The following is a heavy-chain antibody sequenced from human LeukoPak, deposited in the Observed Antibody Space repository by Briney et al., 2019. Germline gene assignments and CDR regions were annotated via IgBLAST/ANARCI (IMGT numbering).Heavy chain of an antibody. CDR2: ISSSGSTI. J-gene: IGHJ4*02. D-gene: IGHD3-22*01. Sequence: GGSLRLSCAASGFTFSDYYMSWIRQAPGKGLEWVLYISSSGSTIYYADSVKGRFTISRDNAKNSLYLQMNSLRAEDTAAYYCARYYDSSGYYWGYYWGQGTLVTVSS. CDR1: GFTFSDYY. CDR3: ARYYDSSGYYWGYY. V-gene: IGHV3-11*01.